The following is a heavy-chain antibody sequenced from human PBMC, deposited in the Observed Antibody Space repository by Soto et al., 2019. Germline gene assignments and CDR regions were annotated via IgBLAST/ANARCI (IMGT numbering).Heavy chain of an antibody. D-gene: IGHD3-22*01. CDR2: IYPGDSDT. J-gene: IGHJ3*02. CDR3: ASSYYYDSSGSLDAFDI. V-gene: IGHV5-51*01. CDR1: GYSFISYW. Sequence: GESLKVSCKGSGYSFISYWIGWVRQMPGKGLEWMGIIYPGDSDTRYSPSFQGQVTISADKSISTAYLQWSSLKASDTAMYYCASSYYYDSSGSLDAFDIWGQGTMVTVSS.